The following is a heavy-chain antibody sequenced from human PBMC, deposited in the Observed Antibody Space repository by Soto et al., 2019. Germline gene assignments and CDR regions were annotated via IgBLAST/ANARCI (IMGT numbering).Heavy chain of an antibody. V-gene: IGHV2-5*01. J-gene: IGHJ4*01. Sequence: SGPTLVNPTQTLTLTCTFSGFSLNTSGMGVGWIRQPPGKALEWLALIYWNDDKRYRPSLNSRLTIAKDTPKSQVVLTVTNVDPVDTATYYCAHTKIVVVPAATHNFDYWGQGILVTVSS. CDR3: AHTKIVVVPAATHNFDY. CDR1: GFSLNTSGMG. D-gene: IGHD2-2*01. CDR2: IYWNDDK.